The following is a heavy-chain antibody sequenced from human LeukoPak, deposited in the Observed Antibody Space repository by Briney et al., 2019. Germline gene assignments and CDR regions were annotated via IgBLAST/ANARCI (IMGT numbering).Heavy chain of an antibody. Sequence: AASVKVSCKASGYTFSRYYMHWVRQAPGQGLEWMGWIDPKSGGTHYAQKIQGRVTVTRDSSITTVYMELSGLTYDDTAVYYCARNLGIAAMNYFDYWGQGTLVTVSS. CDR3: ARNLGIAAMNYFDY. D-gene: IGHD6-13*01. J-gene: IGHJ4*02. V-gene: IGHV1-2*02. CDR1: GYTFSRYY. CDR2: IDPKSGGT.